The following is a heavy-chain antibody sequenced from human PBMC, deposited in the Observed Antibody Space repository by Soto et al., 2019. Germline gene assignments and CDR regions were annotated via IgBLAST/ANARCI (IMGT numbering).Heavy chain of an antibody. CDR2: ISADNGKT. CDR3: ATGLILEWFGTFDI. CDR1: GYTFTSYA. Sequence: ASVKVSCKASGYTFTSYAISWVRQAPGQGLEWMGWISADNGKTIYAQKLQGRVTMTTDTSTDTAYMELSSLRSDDTAVYYCATGLILEWFGTFDIWGQATMVTVSS. V-gene: IGHV1-18*01. J-gene: IGHJ3*02. D-gene: IGHD3-3*01.